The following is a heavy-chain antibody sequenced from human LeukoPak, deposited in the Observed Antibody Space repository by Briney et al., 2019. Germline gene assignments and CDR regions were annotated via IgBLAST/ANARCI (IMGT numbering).Heavy chain of an antibody. V-gene: IGHV4-34*01. CDR2: INHSGST. Sequence: SETLSLTCTVYGKSFSGYYWTCIRQPPGKGLEWIGEINHSGSTNYNPSLKSRVTISVDTSKNQFSLKLSSVTAADTAVYYCARRRYSNYATVYGMDVWGQGTTVTVSS. D-gene: IGHD4-11*01. J-gene: IGHJ6*02. CDR3: ARRRYSNYATVYGMDV. CDR1: GKSFSGYY.